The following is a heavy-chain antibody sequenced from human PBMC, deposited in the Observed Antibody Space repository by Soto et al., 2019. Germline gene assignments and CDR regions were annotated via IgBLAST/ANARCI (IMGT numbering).Heavy chain of an antibody. D-gene: IGHD6-19*01. CDR3: AKVQSGWLKY. CDR1: GVSFNSYA. Sequence: GGSMGLSCAASGVSFNSYAMSWVRQAPGKGLEWVSAISGSGGSTYYADSVKGRFTISRDNSKNTLYLQMNSLRAEDTAVYYCAKVQSGWLKYWGQGTLVTVSS. V-gene: IGHV3-23*01. CDR2: ISGSGGST. J-gene: IGHJ4*02.